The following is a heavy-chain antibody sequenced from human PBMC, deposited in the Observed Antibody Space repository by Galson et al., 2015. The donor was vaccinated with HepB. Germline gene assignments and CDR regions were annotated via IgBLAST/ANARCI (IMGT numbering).Heavy chain of an antibody. J-gene: IGHJ3*01. D-gene: IGHD3-3*01. Sequence: SLRLSCAASGFTFSSYEMNWVRQAPGKGLEWVSYISSSGSTIYYADSVKGRFTISRDNAKNSLYLQMNSLRAEDTAVYYCARDLAFTIFGVVTLWGQGTMVTVSS. V-gene: IGHV3-48*03. CDR3: ARDLAFTIFGVVTL. CDR2: ISSSGSTI. CDR1: GFTFSSYE.